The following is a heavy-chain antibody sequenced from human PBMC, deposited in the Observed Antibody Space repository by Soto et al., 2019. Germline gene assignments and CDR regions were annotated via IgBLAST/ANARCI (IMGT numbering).Heavy chain of an antibody. J-gene: IGHJ4*02. CDR1: GGSISSYY. V-gene: IGHV4-59*01. D-gene: IGHD3-10*01. CDR2: IYYSGST. Sequence: PSETLSLTCTVSGGSISSYYWSWIRQPPGKGLEWIGYIYYSGSTNYNPSLKSRVTISVDTSKNQFSLKLSSVTAADTAVYYCARAFMVGFDYWGQGTLVTVSS. CDR3: ARAFMVGFDY.